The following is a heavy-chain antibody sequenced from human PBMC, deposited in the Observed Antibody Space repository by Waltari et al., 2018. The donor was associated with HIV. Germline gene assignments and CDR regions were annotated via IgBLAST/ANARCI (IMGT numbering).Heavy chain of an antibody. D-gene: IGHD1-1*01. CDR1: GFHFDCPG. V-gene: IGHV3-9*01. CDR3: ARDLFETGRLYDL. CDR2: ISSDSGRR. J-gene: IGHJ5*02. Sequence: EWHLVESGGGLVHPGGSLRLSCVASGFHFDCPGMNWVRQVPGKGLEWVAHISSDSGRRDYADSVKGRFTISRDNAKNSAYLDMNSLRVEDTALYYCARDLFETGRLYDLWGQGTLVTVSS.